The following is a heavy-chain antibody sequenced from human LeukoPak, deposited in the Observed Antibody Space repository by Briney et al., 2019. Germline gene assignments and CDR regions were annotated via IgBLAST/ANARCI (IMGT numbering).Heavy chain of an antibody. CDR3: ARAPSGWYLLDY. CDR1: GFTFSSYV. CDR2: ISYDGSNE. J-gene: IGHJ4*02. D-gene: IGHD6-19*01. Sequence: GGSLRLSCAASGFTFSSYVMHWVRQAPGKVLEWVAIISYDGSNEYYADSVKGRFTISRDNSKNTLYLQMNSLRAEDTAVYYCARAPSGWYLLDYWGQGTLVTVSS. V-gene: IGHV3-30*04.